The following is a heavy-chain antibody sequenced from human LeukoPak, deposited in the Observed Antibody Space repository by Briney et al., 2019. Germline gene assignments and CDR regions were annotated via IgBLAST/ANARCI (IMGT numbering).Heavy chain of an antibody. CDR2: IDGSGHTT. Sequence: PGGSLTLSCAASGFTFTSHVMSWVRQTPGKELEWVSAIDGSGHTTYYADSVRGRFIISRDNSKKTLYLQMNSLRAEDTATYYCARESIRSGSLKWFDPRGQGTLVTVSS. J-gene: IGHJ5*02. V-gene: IGHV3-23*01. D-gene: IGHD3-3*01. CDR3: ARESIRSGSLKWFDP. CDR1: GFTFTSHV.